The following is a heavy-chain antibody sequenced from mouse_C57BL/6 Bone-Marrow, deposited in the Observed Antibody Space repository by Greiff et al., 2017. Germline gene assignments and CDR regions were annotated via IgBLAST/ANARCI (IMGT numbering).Heavy chain of an antibody. J-gene: IGHJ1*03. CDR3: ARPRDV. CDR1: GFFFSGFG. V-gene: IGHV5-17*01. Sequence: EVKLVESGGGLVKPGGSLKLSCAAFGFFFSGFGLHWGRQASEMGLEGVAYISSGSSTIYYADTVKGRIAISRDNAKNTLFLQMTSLRSEDTAMYYCARPRDVWGTGTTVTVSS. CDR2: ISSGSSTI.